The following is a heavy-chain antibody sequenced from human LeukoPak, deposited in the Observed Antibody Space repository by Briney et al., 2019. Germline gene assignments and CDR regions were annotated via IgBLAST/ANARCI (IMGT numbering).Heavy chain of an antibody. D-gene: IGHD2-15*01. J-gene: IGHJ3*02. V-gene: IGHV5-51*01. CDR1: GYTFTSYW. CDR3: VKEIDTLGTNAFDI. Sequence: GESLKISCKGSGYTFTSYWIGWVRQMPGKGLEWMGIIYPGDSDTIYNPSFQGQVTISADRSITTTYLQWSSLMASDTAMYYCVKEIDTLGTNAFDIWGQGTMVTVSS. CDR2: IYPGDSDT.